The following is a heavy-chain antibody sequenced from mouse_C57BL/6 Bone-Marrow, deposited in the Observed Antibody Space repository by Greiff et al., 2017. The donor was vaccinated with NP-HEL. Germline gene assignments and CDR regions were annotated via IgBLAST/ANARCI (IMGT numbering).Heavy chain of an antibody. D-gene: IGHD3-2*02. V-gene: IGHV5-17*01. CDR1: GFTFSDYG. Sequence: DVMLVESGGGLVKPGGSLKLSCAASGFTFSDYGMHWVRQAPEKGLEWVAYISSGSSTIYYADTVKGRFTISRDNAKNTLFLQMTSLRSEDTAMYYCAKTAQARYYAMDYWGQGTSVTVSS. CDR2: ISSGSSTI. CDR3: AKTAQARYYAMDY. J-gene: IGHJ4*01.